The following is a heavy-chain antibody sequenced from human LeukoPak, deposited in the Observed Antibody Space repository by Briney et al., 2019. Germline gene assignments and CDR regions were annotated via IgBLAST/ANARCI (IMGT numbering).Heavy chain of an antibody. CDR1: GYTFTGYY. J-gene: IGHJ4*02. D-gene: IGHD3-22*01. Sequence: ASVKVPCRASGYTFTGYYMHWVRQAPGQGLEWMGWINPNSGGTNYAQKFQGRVTMTRDTSISTAYMELSRLRSDDTAVYYCAREYYYDSSGDYWGQGTLVTVSS. CDR3: AREYYYDSSGDY. CDR2: INPNSGGT. V-gene: IGHV1-2*02.